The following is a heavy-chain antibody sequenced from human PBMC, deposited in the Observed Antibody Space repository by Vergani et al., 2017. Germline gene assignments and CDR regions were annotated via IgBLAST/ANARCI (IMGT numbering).Heavy chain of an antibody. V-gene: IGHV3-23*01. J-gene: IGHJ4*02. CDR3: VNGYYYDQSGLASFDY. CDR2: IGGDGNT. Sequence: EVQLLESGGGLVQPGGSLRLSCAASGFSFSGNAMSWVRQAPGKGLEWVSGIGGDGNTHYPDSVKGRFTISRDNSKNTLYLQMNSLRAEDTAIYFCVNGYYYDQSGLASFDYWGQGTLVTVSS. CDR1: GFSFSGNA. D-gene: IGHD3-22*01.